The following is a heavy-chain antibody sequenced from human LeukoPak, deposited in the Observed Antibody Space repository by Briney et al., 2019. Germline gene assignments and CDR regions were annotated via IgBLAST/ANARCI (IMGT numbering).Heavy chain of an antibody. Sequence: GRSLRLSCAASGFTFSSYAMHWVRQAPGKGLEWVAVISYDGSNKYYADSVKGRFTISRDNSKNTLYLQTNSLRAEDTAVYYCARDPIAVADEYYFDYWGQGTLVTVSS. D-gene: IGHD6-19*01. V-gene: IGHV3-30-3*01. CDR1: GFTFSSYA. CDR3: ARDPIAVADEYYFDY. CDR2: ISYDGSNK. J-gene: IGHJ4*02.